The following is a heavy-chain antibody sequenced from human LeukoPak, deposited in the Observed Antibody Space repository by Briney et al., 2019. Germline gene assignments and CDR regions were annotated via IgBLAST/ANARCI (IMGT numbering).Heavy chain of an antibody. J-gene: IGHJ4*02. D-gene: IGHD2-15*01. V-gene: IGHV3-30*04. CDR1: GFTSSSYA. CDR2: IPYDGSNK. CDR3: ARVGYCSGGSCYLHH. Sequence: GRTLRLSPAASGFTSSSYAMHWVRQAPGKGLEVVAVIPYDGSNKHYADSVKGRYTISRDNSQDTLYLQMNSLRAEDTAVYYCARVGYCSGGSCYLHHWGQGTLVTVSS.